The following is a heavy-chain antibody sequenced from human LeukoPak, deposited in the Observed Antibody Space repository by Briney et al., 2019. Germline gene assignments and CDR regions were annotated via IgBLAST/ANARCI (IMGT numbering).Heavy chain of an antibody. J-gene: IGHJ4*02. CDR2: IIPILGIA. CDR3: ARDPLGDYSPRKPKTFDY. V-gene: IGHV1-69*04. CDR1: GGTFSSYA. Sequence: GASVKVSCKASGGTFSSYAISWVRQAPGQGLEWMGRIIPILGIANYAQKFQGRVTITADKSTSTAYMELSSLRSEDTAVYYCARDPLGDYSPRKPKTFDYWGQGTLVTVSS. D-gene: IGHD4-17*01.